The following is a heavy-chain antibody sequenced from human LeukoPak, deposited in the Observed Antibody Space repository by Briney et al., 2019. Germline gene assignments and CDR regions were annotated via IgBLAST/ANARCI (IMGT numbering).Heavy chain of an antibody. D-gene: IGHD2-2*01. CDR1: GFTFSSYS. CDR3: ARGSITSGWDIVIVAAAIGDAFDI. J-gene: IGHJ3*02. Sequence: PGGSLRLSCAASGFTFSSYSMNWVRQAPGKGLEWVSYISSSGSPKDYVDSVKGRFTISRDNAKNSLYLQMNSLRAEDTAVYYCARGSITSGWDIVIVAAAIGDAFDIWGQGTMVTVSS. CDR2: ISSSGSPK. V-gene: IGHV3-48*01.